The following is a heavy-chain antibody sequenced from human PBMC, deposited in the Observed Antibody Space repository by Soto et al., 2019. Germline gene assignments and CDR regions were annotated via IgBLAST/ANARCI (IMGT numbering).Heavy chain of an antibody. CDR1: GFTFDDYA. CDR3: AKGTNYDFWSGPSY. J-gene: IGHJ4*02. Sequence: PGGPLRLSCAASGFTFDDYAMHWVRQAPGKGLEWVSGISWNSGNIGYADSVKGRFTIPRDNAKNSLYLQMNSLRAEGTALYYCAKGTNYDFWSGPSYWGQGALVTVS. CDR2: ISWNSGNI. D-gene: IGHD3-3*01. V-gene: IGHV3-9*01.